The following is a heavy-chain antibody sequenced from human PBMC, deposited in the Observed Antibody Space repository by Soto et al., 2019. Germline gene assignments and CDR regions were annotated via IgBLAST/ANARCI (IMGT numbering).Heavy chain of an antibody. Sequence: VQLVESGVGVVQPGRSLRLSCAASGFTFSDYAMHWVRQAPGKGLEWVAVVSHDGRNTHYADSVKGRFTISRDSSNNTVYLEMTSLRAEDTAVYYCAKGGRQWLVTYDFNYWGQGALVTVSS. J-gene: IGHJ4*02. V-gene: IGHV3-30*18. CDR3: AKGGRQWLVTYDFNY. CDR1: GFTFSDYA. D-gene: IGHD6-19*01. CDR2: VSHDGRNT.